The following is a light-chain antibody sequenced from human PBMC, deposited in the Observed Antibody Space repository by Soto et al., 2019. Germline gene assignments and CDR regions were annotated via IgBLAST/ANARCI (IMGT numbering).Light chain of an antibody. CDR2: AAS. CDR1: QSIRHY. CDR3: HQLSSYPT. J-gene: IGKJ5*01. V-gene: IGKV1-9*01. Sequence: ILLTQSPSSLSVSLGDRVTFTCRASQSIRHYLAWYQQKPRKAPSLLIYAASTRQSGVPYRFSGSGSGTEFTLTISRLEPEDFAAYFCHQLSSYPTFGQGTQLEIK.